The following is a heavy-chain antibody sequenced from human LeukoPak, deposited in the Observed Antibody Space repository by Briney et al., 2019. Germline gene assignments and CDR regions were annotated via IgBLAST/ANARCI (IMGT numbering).Heavy chain of an antibody. Sequence: TSETLSLTCTVSGGSISSYYWSWIRQPPGKGLKWIGNIYYSGYTTYSPSLRSRVTISVDTSKNQFSLKLSSVTAADTAVYYCARETSQKGAHYMDVWGKGTTITISS. CDR3: ARETSQKGAHYMDV. D-gene: IGHD3-16*01. V-gene: IGHV4-59*01. J-gene: IGHJ6*03. CDR2: IYYSGYT. CDR1: GGSISSYY.